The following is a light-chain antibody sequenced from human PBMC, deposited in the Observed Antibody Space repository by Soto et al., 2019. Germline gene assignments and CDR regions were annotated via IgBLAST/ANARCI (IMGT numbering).Light chain of an antibody. V-gene: IGKV1-9*01. CDR2: AAS. J-gene: IGKJ4*01. CDR1: QGISSY. CDR3: QQYNTYFSLT. Sequence: IQLTQSPSSLSASVGDRVTITCRASQGISSYLAWYQQKPGKAPKLLIYAASTLQSGVPSRFSGSGSGTDFTLTISSLQPEDFAYYYCQQYNTYFSLTLGGGTKVDIK.